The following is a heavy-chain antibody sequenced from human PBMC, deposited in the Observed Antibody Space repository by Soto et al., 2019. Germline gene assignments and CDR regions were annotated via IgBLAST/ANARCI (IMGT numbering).Heavy chain of an antibody. CDR2: ISPLKGST. CDR3: AMDYGDRPEYFKH. D-gene: IGHD4-17*01. J-gene: IGHJ1*01. V-gene: IGHV1-18*04. Sequence: QVQLVQSGPDLKRPGASMKVSCKASGYTFTSYGISWVRQAPGQGLEWMAWISPLKGSTQYSQKAQGRVTLSTDTSSNTAYREMTTLRVDDTAVYYCAMDYGDRPEYFKHWGQGTLVTVS. CDR1: GYTFTSYG.